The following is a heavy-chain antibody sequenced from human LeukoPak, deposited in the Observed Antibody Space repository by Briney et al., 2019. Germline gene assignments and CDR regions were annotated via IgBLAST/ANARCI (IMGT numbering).Heavy chain of an antibody. V-gene: IGHV1-2*02. CDR3: ARDKDGYSYGSSFDY. D-gene: IGHD5-18*01. Sequence: GASVKVSCKASGYTFTGYYMHWVRQAPGQGLEWMGWINPNSGGTNYEQKFQGRVTMTRDTSISKAYMELSRLRSDDTAVYYCARDKDGYSYGSSFDYWGQGTLVTVSS. CDR1: GYTFTGYY. J-gene: IGHJ4*02. CDR2: INPNSGGT.